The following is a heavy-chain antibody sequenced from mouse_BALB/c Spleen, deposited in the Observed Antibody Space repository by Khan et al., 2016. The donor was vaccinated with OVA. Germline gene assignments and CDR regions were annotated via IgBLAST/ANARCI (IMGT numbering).Heavy chain of an antibody. CDR1: GFTFSTYG. V-gene: IGHV5-6*01. J-gene: IGHJ3*01. Sequence: EVELVESGGDLVKPGGSLKLSCAASGFTFSTYGMSWVRPTPDKRLEWVATISSGGSYTYSPDSVKGRFTISRDNAKNTLNLQMRSLKSAETALYYCTRLAYYYNSEGFAYWGQGTLVTVSA. D-gene: IGHD1-1*01. CDR2: ISSGGSYT. CDR3: TRLAYYYNSEGFAY.